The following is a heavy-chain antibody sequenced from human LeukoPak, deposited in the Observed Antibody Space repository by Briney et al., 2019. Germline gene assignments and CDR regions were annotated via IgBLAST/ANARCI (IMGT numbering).Heavy chain of an antibody. CDR2: IKSTRDGGAT. CDR1: GFTFKNAW. J-gene: IGHJ4*02. CDR3: ARDLRHSSGWSDY. V-gene: IGHV3-15*01. D-gene: IGHD6-19*01. Sequence: GGSLRLSCEASGFTFKNAWMIWVRQAPGKGPEWVGRIKSTRDGGATEYAAPVKGRFTISRDDSKNTVYLQMSSLITDDTGVYYCARDLRHSSGWSDYWGQGTLVTVSS.